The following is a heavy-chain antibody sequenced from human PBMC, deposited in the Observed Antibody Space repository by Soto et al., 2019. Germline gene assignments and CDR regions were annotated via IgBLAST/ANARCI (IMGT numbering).Heavy chain of an antibody. CDR1: GGTFSSYA. V-gene: IGHV1-69*13. Sequence: AASVKVSCKASGGTFSSYAISWVRQAPGQGFEWMGGIIPIFGTANYAQKFQGRVTITADESTSTAYMELSSLRSEDTAVYYCARSLIVLVPAAIVGMDVWGQGTTVTVSS. CDR2: IIPIFGTA. CDR3: ARSLIVLVPAAIVGMDV. J-gene: IGHJ6*02. D-gene: IGHD2-2*01.